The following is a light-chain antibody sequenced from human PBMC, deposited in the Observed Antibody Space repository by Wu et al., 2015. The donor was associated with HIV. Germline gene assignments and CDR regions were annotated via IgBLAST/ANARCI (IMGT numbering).Light chain of an antibody. Sequence: ELVLTQSPATLSLSPGEKATLSCRTSQSVGTYLAWYQHKPGQAPRLLIYDASNRATGIPARFSGSGSGTDFTLTISRLEPEDIAVYYCQQYGSSFTFGPGTKVDLK. J-gene: IGKJ3*01. V-gene: IGKV3-11*01. CDR3: QQYGSSFT. CDR2: DAS. CDR1: QSVGTY.